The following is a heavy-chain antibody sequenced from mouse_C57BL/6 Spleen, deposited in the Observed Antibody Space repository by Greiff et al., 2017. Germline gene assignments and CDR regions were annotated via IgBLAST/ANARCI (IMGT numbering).Heavy chain of an antibody. Sequence: QVHVKQSGTELVKPGASVKLSCKASGYTFTSYWMHWVKQRPGQGLEWIGNINPSNGGTNYNEKFKSKATLTVDKSSSTAYMQLSSLTSEDSAVYYCAREDYDRGYYFDYWGQGTTLTVSS. CDR2: INPSNGGT. V-gene: IGHV1-53*01. CDR3: AREDYDRGYYFDY. J-gene: IGHJ2*01. D-gene: IGHD2-4*01. CDR1: GYTFTSYW.